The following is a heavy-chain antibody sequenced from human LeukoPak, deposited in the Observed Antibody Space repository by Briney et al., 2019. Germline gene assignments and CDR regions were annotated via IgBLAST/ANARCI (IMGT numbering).Heavy chain of an antibody. CDR2: IIPIFGTA. J-gene: IGHJ6*03. CDR3: ARGYCSGGSCLDYYYMDV. CDR1: GGTFSSYA. Sequence: SVKVSCKASGGTFSSYAISWVRQAPGQGLEWMGGIIPIFGTANYAQKFQGRVTITADESTSTAYMELSSLRSEDTAVYYCARGYCSGGSCLDYYYMDVWGKGTTVTISS. V-gene: IGHV1-69*13. D-gene: IGHD2-15*01.